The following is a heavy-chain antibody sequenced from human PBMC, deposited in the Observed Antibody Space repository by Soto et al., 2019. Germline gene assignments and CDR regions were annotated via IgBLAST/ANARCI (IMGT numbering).Heavy chain of an antibody. D-gene: IGHD4-17*01. CDR3: ASRQGVYGDYGATRWFDP. CDR1: GGSISNAAYS. Sequence: SETLSLTCTVSGGSISNAAYSWSWIRQPPGKGLEWIGYIYPSGMPFYNPSLRSRVTISIDRSNDQFSLNLKSVTAADTAVYYCASRQGVYGDYGATRWFDPWGQGTLVTVSS. CDR2: IYPSGMP. J-gene: IGHJ5*02. V-gene: IGHV4-30-2*02.